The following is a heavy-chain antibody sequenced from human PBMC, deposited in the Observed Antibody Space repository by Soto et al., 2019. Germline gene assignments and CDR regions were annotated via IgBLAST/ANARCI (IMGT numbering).Heavy chain of an antibody. CDR1: GGTFSSYT. V-gene: IGHV1-69*08. CDR3: ARGASGSYGNWFDP. Sequence: QVQLVQSGAEVKKPWSSVTVSCTASGGTFSSYTISWGRQAPGQGLEWMGRIIPILGRANYAQKFQGRVTITADKSTSTAYMELSSLRSEDTAVYYCARGASGSYGNWFDPWGQGNLVTVSS. J-gene: IGHJ5*02. D-gene: IGHD1-26*01. CDR2: IIPILGRA.